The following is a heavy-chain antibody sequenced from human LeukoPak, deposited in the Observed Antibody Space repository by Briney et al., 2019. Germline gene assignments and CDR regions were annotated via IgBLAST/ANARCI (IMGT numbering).Heavy chain of an antibody. CDR3: ARSSGDLSSSGSDY. Sequence: SVTVSCKASGGTFSSYAISWVRQAPGQGLEWMGRIIPILGIANYAQKFQGRVTITADKSTSTAYMELSSLRSEDMAVYYCARSSGDLSSSGSDYWGQGTLVTVSS. J-gene: IGHJ4*02. D-gene: IGHD6-19*01. CDR1: GGTFSSYA. CDR2: IIPILGIA. V-gene: IGHV1-69*04.